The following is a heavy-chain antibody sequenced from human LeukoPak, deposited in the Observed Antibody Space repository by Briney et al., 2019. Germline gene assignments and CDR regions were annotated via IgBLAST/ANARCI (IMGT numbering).Heavy chain of an antibody. Sequence: GGSLRLSCAASGFTFSSSGMHWVRQAPGKGLEWVAVIWYDGSNKYYADSVEGRFTISRDNSKNTLYLQMNSLRAEDTAVYYCARLFKGAIAAAGYFDYWGQGTLVTVSS. CDR3: ARLFKGAIAAAGYFDY. J-gene: IGHJ4*02. CDR1: GFTFSSSG. V-gene: IGHV3-33*01. D-gene: IGHD6-13*01. CDR2: IWYDGSNK.